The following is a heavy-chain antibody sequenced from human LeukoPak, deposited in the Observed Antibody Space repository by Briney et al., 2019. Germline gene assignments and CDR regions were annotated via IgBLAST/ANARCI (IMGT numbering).Heavy chain of an antibody. V-gene: IGHV3-20*04. CDR2: INWNGGST. CDR3: ARDSYDILTAYYNHFDY. D-gene: IGHD3-9*01. CDR1: GFTFDDYG. Sequence: GGSLRLSCAASGFTFDDYGMSWVRQAPGKGLEWVSGINWNGGSTGYADSVKGRFTISRDNAKNSLHLQMNSLRAEDTALYYCARDSYDILTAYYNHFDYWGQGTLVTVSS. J-gene: IGHJ4*02.